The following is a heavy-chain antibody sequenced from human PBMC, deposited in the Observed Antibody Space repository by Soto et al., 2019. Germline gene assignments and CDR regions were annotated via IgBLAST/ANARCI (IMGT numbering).Heavy chain of an antibody. CDR3: TSGHDYDSSGGYYFEY. J-gene: IGHJ4*02. V-gene: IGHV3-53*01. CDR2: IYSAGNT. Sequence: PGGSLRLSCATSGFSISSSYMNWVRQAPGKGLEWVSGIYSAGNTYYADSVRGRFTISRDSSKNTLYLQMTRLRAEDTALYFCTSGHDYDSSGGYYFEYWGQGTLVTVSS. CDR1: GFSISSSY. D-gene: IGHD3-22*01.